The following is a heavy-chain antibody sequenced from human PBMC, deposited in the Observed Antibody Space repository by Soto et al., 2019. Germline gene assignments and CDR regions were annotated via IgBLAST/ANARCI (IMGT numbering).Heavy chain of an antibody. CDR3: AIEPSITLVRGVAY. CDR2: INRSAST. D-gene: IGHD3-10*01. V-gene: IGHV4-34*01. Sequence: PGEGQGCMGEINRSASTNYDPSLKSRVTISVDSSKTEFSLKLSSVTGADTAVYYCAIEPSITLVRGVAYWGQGTLVPVSS. J-gene: IGHJ4*02.